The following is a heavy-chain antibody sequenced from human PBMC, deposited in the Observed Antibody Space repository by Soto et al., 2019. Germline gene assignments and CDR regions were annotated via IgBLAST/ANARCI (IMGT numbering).Heavy chain of an antibody. CDR3: ASHGYGTNRRVDY. D-gene: IGHD5-18*01. J-gene: IGHJ4*02. CDR1: GFTFSSYA. V-gene: IGHV3-30-3*01. Sequence: PGGSLRLSCAASGFTFSSYAMRWVRQAPGKGLEWVAVISYDGSNKYYADSVKGRFTISRDNSKNTLYLQMNSLRAEDTAVYYCASHGYGTNRRVDYWGQGTLVTVSS. CDR2: ISYDGSNK.